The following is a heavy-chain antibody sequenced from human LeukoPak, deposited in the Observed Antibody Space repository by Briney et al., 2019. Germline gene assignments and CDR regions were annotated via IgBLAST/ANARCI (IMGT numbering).Heavy chain of an antibody. Sequence: GGSLRLSCAASGFTFSTYGIHWVRQAPGKGLEWVANIKQDGSEKYYVDYVKGRFTISRDNAKTSLYLQMNSLRAEDTAVYYCARAYYGSGSYLTYYYMDVWGKGTTVTISS. CDR1: GFTFSTYG. CDR3: ARAYYGSGSYLTYYYMDV. V-gene: IGHV3-7*01. CDR2: IKQDGSEK. D-gene: IGHD3-10*01. J-gene: IGHJ6*03.